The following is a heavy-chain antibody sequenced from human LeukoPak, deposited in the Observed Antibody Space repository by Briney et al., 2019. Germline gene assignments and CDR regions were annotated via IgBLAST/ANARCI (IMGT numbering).Heavy chain of an antibody. Sequence: PGGSLRLSCAASGFTFSSYSMNWVRQAPGKGLEWVSSISSSSSYIYYADSVKGRFTISRDNAKNSLYLQMNSLRAEDTAVYYCARLMAYDYVWGSYRDNFDYWGQGTLVTVSS. CDR1: GFTFSSYS. V-gene: IGHV3-21*01. CDR3: ARLMAYDYVWGSYRDNFDY. CDR2: ISSSSSYI. D-gene: IGHD3-16*02. J-gene: IGHJ4*02.